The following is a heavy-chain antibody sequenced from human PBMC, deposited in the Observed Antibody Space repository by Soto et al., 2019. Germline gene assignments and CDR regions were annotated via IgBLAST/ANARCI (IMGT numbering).Heavy chain of an antibody. D-gene: IGHD2-21*01. CDR1: GGSISGYY. J-gene: IGHJ6*02. V-gene: IGHV4-59*01. CDR3: ARDGSNSPYYYSGMDV. Sequence: SEMLSLTCIVSGGSISGYYWSWVRQPPGKGLEWIGNIYYGGSTNYNPSLKSRVTISVDTSKNQFSLRLSSVTAADTAVYYCARDGSNSPYYYSGMDVWGQGTTVTAP. CDR2: IYYGGST.